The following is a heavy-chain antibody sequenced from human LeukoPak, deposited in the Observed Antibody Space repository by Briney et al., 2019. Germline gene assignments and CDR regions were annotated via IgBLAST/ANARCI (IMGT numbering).Heavy chain of an antibody. D-gene: IGHD3-3*01. CDR1: GFTFSSYA. CDR3: AKGPVRFLEWLLSPFDY. Sequence: GGSLRLSCAASGFTFSSYAMSWVRQAPGKGLEWVSAISGSGGSTYYADSVKGRFTISRDNSKNTLYLQMNSLRAEDTAVYYCAKGPVRFLEWLLSPFDYWGQGTLVTVSS. V-gene: IGHV3-23*01. J-gene: IGHJ4*02. CDR2: ISGSGGST.